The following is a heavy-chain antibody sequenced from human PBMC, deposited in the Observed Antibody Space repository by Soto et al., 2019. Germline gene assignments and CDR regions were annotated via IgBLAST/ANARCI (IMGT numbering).Heavy chain of an antibody. CDR1: GFTFSNFA. J-gene: IGHJ6*02. CDR3: AKGISGIDV. CDR2: IGGSGAST. D-gene: IGHD3-3*01. Sequence: GGSLRLSCAASGFTFSNFAMSWVRQAPGKGLEWVSAIGGSGASTYYADSVKGRFTISRDNSKNTLFLQMNSPRGEDTAVYYCAKGISGIDVWGQGTTVTVSS. V-gene: IGHV3-23*01.